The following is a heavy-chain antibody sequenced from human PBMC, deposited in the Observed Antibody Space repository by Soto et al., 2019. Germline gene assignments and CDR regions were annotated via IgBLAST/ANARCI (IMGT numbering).Heavy chain of an antibody. V-gene: IGHV3-23*01. CDR1: GFSFSDYA. D-gene: IGHD6-13*01. Sequence: GVSLRLSCSASGFSFSDYAMSWVRQAPGKGLEWVSVISESGGSTHYADSVRGRFTVSRDNSKNSLSLRMNSLRDEDTAVYFCAKRSPYSSGWYSPIFDYWGQGA. CDR2: ISESGGST. J-gene: IGHJ4*02. CDR3: AKRSPYSSGWYSPIFDY.